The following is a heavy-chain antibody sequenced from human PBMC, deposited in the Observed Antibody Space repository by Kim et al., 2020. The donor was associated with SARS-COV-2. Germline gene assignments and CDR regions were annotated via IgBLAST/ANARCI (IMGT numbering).Heavy chain of an antibody. Sequence: SETLSLTCTVSGGSISSYYWSWIRQPPGKGLEWIGYIHYSGSTNYNPSLKSRVTISVDTSKNQFSLKLSSVTAADTAVYYCARHVYTSGSYPANFDYWGQGTLVTVSS. J-gene: IGHJ4*02. CDR3: ARHVYTSGSYPANFDY. CDR2: IHYSGST. V-gene: IGHV4-59*08. CDR1: GGSISSYY. D-gene: IGHD1-26*01.